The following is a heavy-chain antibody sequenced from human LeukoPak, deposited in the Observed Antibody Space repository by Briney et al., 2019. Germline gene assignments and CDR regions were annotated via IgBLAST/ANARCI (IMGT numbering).Heavy chain of an antibody. J-gene: IGHJ4*02. CDR2: ISSSSSYI. V-gene: IGHV3-21*01. CDR1: GFTFSSYS. CDR3: ARDIGPLDY. Sequence: GGSLRLSCAASGFTFSSYSMNWVRQAPGKGLEWVSSISSSSSYIYYADSVKGRFTISRDNAKNSLYLQMNRLRVEDTAVYYCARDIGPLDYWGQGTLVTVSS. D-gene: IGHD3-10*01.